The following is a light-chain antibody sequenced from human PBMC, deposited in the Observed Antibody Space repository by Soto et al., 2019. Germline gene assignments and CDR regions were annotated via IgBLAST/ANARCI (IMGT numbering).Light chain of an antibody. CDR1: SSNIGAGCD. J-gene: IGLJ2*01. CDR2: GNN. Sequence: QSVLTQPPSVSGAPGQRVTISCTGSSSNIGAGCDVHWYQQLPGTAPKLLIYGNNNRPSGVPDRFSGSQSGTSASLAITGLQAEDEADYYCQSYDSSLSGSRVFGGGTKVTVL. CDR3: QSYDSSLSGSRV. V-gene: IGLV1-40*01.